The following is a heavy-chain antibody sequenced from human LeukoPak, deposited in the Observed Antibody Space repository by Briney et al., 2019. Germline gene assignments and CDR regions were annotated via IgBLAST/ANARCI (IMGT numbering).Heavy chain of an antibody. D-gene: IGHD4-17*01. CDR1: GGSFSGYY. CDR3: AXXQGTVTTH. Sequence: SETLSLTCAVSGGSFSGYYWTWIRQPPGKGLEWIGEINHSGSANYNPSLKSRVTISLDMSENQFSLKLTSVTAADTAVYYCAXXQGTVTTHWGQGTLVTVSS. J-gene: IGHJ4*02. V-gene: IGHV4-34*01. CDR2: INHSGSA.